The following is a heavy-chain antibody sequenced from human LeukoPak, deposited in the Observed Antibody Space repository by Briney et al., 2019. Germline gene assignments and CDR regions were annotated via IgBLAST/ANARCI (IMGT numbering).Heavy chain of an antibody. Sequence: ASVRDSSKASGYTFTSYGISWVRQAPGQGLEWMGWISAYNGNTNYAQKLQGRVTMTTDTSTSTAYMELRSLRSDDTAVYYCARPRVEWLGIDSWGQRAPVTVSS. CDR2: ISAYNGNT. J-gene: IGHJ4*02. CDR1: GYTFTSYG. D-gene: IGHD3-3*01. V-gene: IGHV1-18*01. CDR3: ARPRVEWLGIDS.